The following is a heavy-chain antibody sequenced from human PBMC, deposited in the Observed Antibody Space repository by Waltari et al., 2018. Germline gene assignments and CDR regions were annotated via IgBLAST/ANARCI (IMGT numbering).Heavy chain of an antibody. CDR1: EFILIHNS. Sequence: HLVESGGGLVQPGGLLQLCCSASEFILIHNSMIGVRRSPGKGRVGVVNRWGDGSEEYYVESVKVRFVISGDNATKILYLLMDSLTVEDTAVYYCARIAAEESITGMDIWGQGTTVTVSS. D-gene: IGHD1-20*01. CDR2: RWGDGSEE. V-gene: IGHV3-7*01. CDR3: ARIAAEESITGMDI. J-gene: IGHJ6*02.